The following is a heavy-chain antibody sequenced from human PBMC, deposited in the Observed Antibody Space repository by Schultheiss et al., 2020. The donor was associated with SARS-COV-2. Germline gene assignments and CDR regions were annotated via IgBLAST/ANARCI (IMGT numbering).Heavy chain of an antibody. CDR2: IYYSGST. J-gene: IGHJ4*02. CDR3: ATSAWYSSSHYFDY. CDR1: GGSISSGGYY. V-gene: IGHV4-61*05. Sequence: SETLSLTCAVSGGSISSGGYYWSWIRQHPGKGLEWIGYIYYSGSTNYNPSLKSRVTISVDKSKNQFSLKLSSVTAADTAVYYCATSAWYSSSHYFDYWGQGTLVTVSS. D-gene: IGHD6-6*01.